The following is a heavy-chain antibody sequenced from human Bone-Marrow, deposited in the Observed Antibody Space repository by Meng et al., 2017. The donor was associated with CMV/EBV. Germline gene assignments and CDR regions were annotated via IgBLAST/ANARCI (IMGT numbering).Heavy chain of an antibody. D-gene: IGHD3-22*01. CDR3: ARGHDSSGYYYYYYYGMDV. CDR2: IYYSGST. J-gene: IGHJ6*02. V-gene: IGHV4-59*01. CDR1: GGSISSYY. Sequence: SETLSLTCTVSGGSISSYYWSWIRQPPGKGLEWIGYIYYSGSTNYNPSLKSRVTISVDTSKNQLSLKLSSVTAADTAVYYCARGHDSSGYYYYYYYGMDVWGQGTTVTVSS.